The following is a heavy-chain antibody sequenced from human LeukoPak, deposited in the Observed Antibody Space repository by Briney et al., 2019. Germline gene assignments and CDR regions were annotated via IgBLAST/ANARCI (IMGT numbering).Heavy chain of an antibody. V-gene: IGHV3-23*01. CDR3: AKGPYSSSWYGKLDY. J-gene: IGHJ4*02. CDR1: GSTFSSYA. Sequence: GGSLRLSCAASGSTFSSYAMSWVRQAPGKGLEWVSAISGSGGSTYYADSVKGRFTISRDNSKNTLYLQMNSLRAEDTAVYYCAKGPYSSSWYGKLDYWGQGTLVTVSS. CDR2: ISGSGGST. D-gene: IGHD6-13*01.